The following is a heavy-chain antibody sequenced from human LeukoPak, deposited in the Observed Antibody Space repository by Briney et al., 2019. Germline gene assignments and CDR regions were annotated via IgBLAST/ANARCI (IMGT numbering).Heavy chain of an antibody. D-gene: IGHD2-15*01. CDR3: AKRPGFLLVYYFDY. CDR2: ISGSGGST. CDR1: GFTFSSYA. Sequence: GGALRLSCAAPGFTFSSYAMSWVRQAPGKGLEWVSAISGSGGSTYYADSVKGRFTISIDNSKNTLYLQMNSLRAEDTAVYYCAKRPGFLLVYYFDYWGQGTLVTVSS. V-gene: IGHV3-23*01. J-gene: IGHJ4*02.